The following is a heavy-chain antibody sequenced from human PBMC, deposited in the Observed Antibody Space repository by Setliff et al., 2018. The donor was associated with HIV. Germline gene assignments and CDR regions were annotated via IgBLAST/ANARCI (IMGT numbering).Heavy chain of an antibody. D-gene: IGHD3-22*01. Sequence: SETLSLTCTVSGGSITSSYWSWIRQPAGKGLEWIGRIYTSGSTNYNPSLKSRVTMSIDTSKKQFSLRLASVTAADTAVYYCARGGSYDTFDYWGQGTLVTVSS. J-gene: IGHJ4*02. CDR2: IYTSGST. V-gene: IGHV4-4*07. CDR1: GGSITSSY. CDR3: ARGGSYDTFDY.